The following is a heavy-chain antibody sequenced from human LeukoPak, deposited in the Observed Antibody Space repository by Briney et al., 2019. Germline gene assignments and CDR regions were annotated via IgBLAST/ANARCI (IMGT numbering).Heavy chain of an antibody. V-gene: IGHV4-59*01. CDR3: ATVARDDILTGYYIDH. CDR1: GGSISSYY. D-gene: IGHD3-9*01. CDR2: IYYSGST. J-gene: IGHJ4*02. Sequence: SETLSLTCTVSGGSISSYYWSWIRQPPGKGLEWIGYIYYSGSTKYNPSSKSRVTISVDTSKNQFSLKLISVTAVDTAVYYCATVARDDILTGYYIDHWGQGTLVTVSS.